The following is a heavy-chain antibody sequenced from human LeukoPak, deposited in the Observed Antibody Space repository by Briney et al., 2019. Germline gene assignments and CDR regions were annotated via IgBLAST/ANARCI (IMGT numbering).Heavy chain of an antibody. CDR2: IFNTGNT. Sequence: SETLSLTCSVSVDSLKIHYWSWIPEHPGKRREWSCYIFNTGNTKYNTSLPSRVTMSVDTSRAQIFLRLSPAAAADTALFYLAGRPADTTGYGVFDYWSHGTLVTASS. V-gene: IGHV4-59*11. D-gene: IGHD3-10*01. CDR3: AGRPADTTGYGVFDY. J-gene: IGHJ4*01. CDR1: VDSLKIHY.